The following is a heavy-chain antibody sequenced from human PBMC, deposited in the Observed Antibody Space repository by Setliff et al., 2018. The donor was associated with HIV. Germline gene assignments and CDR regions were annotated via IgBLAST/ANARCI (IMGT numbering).Heavy chain of an antibody. CDR2: IYYSGTT. CDR1: GGSMTRNY. D-gene: IGHD3-3*01. J-gene: IGHJ3*01. Sequence: PSETLSLTCSVSGGSMTRNYWSWIRQPPGNGLEWIGYIYYSGTTNYNPSLKSRVTFSVDMSKTQVSLKLTSVTAADTAMYFCARVRGYNFWSGSYSLPASDAFDVWGQGTMVTVSS. V-gene: IGHV4-59*01. CDR3: ARVRGYNFWSGSYSLPASDAFDV.